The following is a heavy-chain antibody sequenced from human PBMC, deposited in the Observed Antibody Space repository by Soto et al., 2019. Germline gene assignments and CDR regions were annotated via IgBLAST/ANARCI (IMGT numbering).Heavy chain of an antibody. J-gene: IGHJ6*02. V-gene: IGHV1-18*04. CDR1: GYTFTSYG. CDR3: ARGGYSYGYYYYYYGMDV. D-gene: IGHD5-18*01. Sequence: ASVKVSCKASGYTFTSYGISWVRQAPGQGLEWMGWISAYNGNTNYAQKLQGRVTMTTDTSTSTAYMELRSPRSDDTAVYYCARGGYSYGYYYYYYGMDVWGQGTTVTVSS. CDR2: ISAYNGNT.